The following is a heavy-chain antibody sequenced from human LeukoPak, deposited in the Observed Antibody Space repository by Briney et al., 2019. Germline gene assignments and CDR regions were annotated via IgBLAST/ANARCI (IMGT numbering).Heavy chain of an antibody. V-gene: IGHV3-23*01. D-gene: IGHD6-19*01. CDR2: ISGSGGST. Sequence: GGSLRLSCAASGFTFSSYAMSWVRQAPGKGLEWVSAISGSGGSTYYADSVKGRFTISRDNSKNTLYLQMNSLRAEDTAVYYCARDPTPGYSSGWKHLDYWGQGTLVTVSS. J-gene: IGHJ4*02. CDR3: ARDPTPGYSSGWKHLDY. CDR1: GFTFSSYA.